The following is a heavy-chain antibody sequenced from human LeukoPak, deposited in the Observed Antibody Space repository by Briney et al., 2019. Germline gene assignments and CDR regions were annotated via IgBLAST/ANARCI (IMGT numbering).Heavy chain of an antibody. J-gene: IGHJ3*02. V-gene: IGHV4-59*01. CDR1: GGSISSYY. D-gene: IGHD5-18*01. CDR3: ARVGYSYGYAFDI. CDR2: IYYSGST. Sequence: SETLSLTCTVSGGSISSYYWSWIRQPPGKGLEWIGYIYYSGSTNYNPSLKSRVTISVDTSKNQFSLKLSPVTAADTAVYYCARVGYSYGYAFDIWGQGTMVTVSS.